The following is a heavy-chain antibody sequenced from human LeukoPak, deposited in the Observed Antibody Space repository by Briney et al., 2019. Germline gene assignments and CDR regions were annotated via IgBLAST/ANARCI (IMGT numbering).Heavy chain of an antibody. Sequence: EASVKVPCKASGYTFTSYYMHWVRQAPGQGLEWMGIINPSGGSTSYAQKFQGRVTMTRDTSTSTVYMELSSLRSEDTAVYYCARAPITMVRGVGKTNWFDPWGQGTLVTVSS. CDR2: INPSGGST. CDR3: ARAPITMVRGVGKTNWFDP. V-gene: IGHV1-46*01. D-gene: IGHD3-10*01. CDR1: GYTFTSYY. J-gene: IGHJ5*02.